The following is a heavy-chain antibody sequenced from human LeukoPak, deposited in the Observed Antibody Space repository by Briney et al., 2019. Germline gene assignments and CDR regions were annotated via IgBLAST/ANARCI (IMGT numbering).Heavy chain of an antibody. Sequence: GGSLRLSCAASGFTFSSSGMHWVRQAPGKGLEWVAVISFDGSTKYYEDFVKGRFTISRDKSKNTLYLQMNSLRPEDTAVYYCARSSGSYYDGPDYWGQGTLVTVSS. D-gene: IGHD1-26*01. V-gene: IGHV3-30*03. CDR1: GFTFSSSG. CDR2: ISFDGSTK. CDR3: ARSSGSYYDGPDY. J-gene: IGHJ4*02.